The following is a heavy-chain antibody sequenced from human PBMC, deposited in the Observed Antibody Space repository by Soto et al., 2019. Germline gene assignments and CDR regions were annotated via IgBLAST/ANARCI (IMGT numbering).Heavy chain of an antibody. V-gene: IGHV1-69*12. CDR2: IIPIFGTA. D-gene: IGHD2-15*01. J-gene: IGHJ4*02. Sequence: QVQLVQSGAEVKKPGSSVKVSCKASGGTFSSYAISWVRQAPGQGLEWMGGIIPIFGTANYAQKFQGRVMITADESTSTAYMELSSLRSEDTAVYYCARRAHCSGGSCYSGLGYWGQGTLVTVSS. CDR3: ARRAHCSGGSCYSGLGY. CDR1: GGTFSSYA.